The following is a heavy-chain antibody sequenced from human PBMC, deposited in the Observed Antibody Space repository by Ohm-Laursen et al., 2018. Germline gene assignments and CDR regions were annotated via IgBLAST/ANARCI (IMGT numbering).Heavy chain of an antibody. J-gene: IGHJ4*02. CDR2: ISWNSGRI. CDR3: AKARGYSYGVVDY. Sequence: SSLRLSCAAPGFTFRSYSMNWVRQAPGKGLEWVSGISWNSGRIGYADSVKGRFTISRDNAKNSLYLQMNSLRAEDTALYYCAKARGYSYGVVDYWGQGTLVTVSS. CDR1: GFTFRSYS. D-gene: IGHD5-18*01. V-gene: IGHV3-9*01.